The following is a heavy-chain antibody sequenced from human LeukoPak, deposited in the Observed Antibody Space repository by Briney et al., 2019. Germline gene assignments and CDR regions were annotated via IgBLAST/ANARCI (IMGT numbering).Heavy chain of an antibody. J-gene: IGHJ5*02. CDR2: IKQDGSEK. V-gene: IGHV3-7*01. CDR1: GFTFSSYW. D-gene: IGHD3-3*01. Sequence: GGSLRLSCAASGFTFSSYWMSRVRQAPGKGLEWVANIKQDGSEKYYVYSVKGRFTISRDNAKNSLYLQMNSLGAEDTAVYYCAREQDGYDFWSGYHKQNWFDPWGQGTLVTVSS. CDR3: AREQDGYDFWSGYHKQNWFDP.